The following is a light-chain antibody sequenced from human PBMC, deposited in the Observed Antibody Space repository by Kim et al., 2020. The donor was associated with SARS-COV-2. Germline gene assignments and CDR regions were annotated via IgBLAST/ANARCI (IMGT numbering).Light chain of an antibody. CDR1: SSDVGGYDY. J-gene: IGLJ3*02. V-gene: IGLV2-14*03. Sequence: QSVVTQPASVSGSAGQSITISCTGTSSDVGGYDYVSWFQQHPGTAPKVMIYDVTRRPSGVSNRFSGSKSGNTASLTISGLQTEDEADYYCTSFTTSRTWVFGGGTQLTVL. CDR3: TSFTTSRTWV. CDR2: DVT.